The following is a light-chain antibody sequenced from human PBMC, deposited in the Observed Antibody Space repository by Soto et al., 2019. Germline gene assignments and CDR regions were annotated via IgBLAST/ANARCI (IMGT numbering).Light chain of an antibody. V-gene: IGLV2-11*01. CDR3: CSCAGSTP. CDR2: DVN. J-gene: IGLJ2*01. CDR1: SSDVGGSDY. Sequence: QSVLTQPRSVSGSPGQSVAISCTGSSSDVGGSDYVSWYQQHPGKAPRLIIYDVNKRPSGVPDRFSGSKSGNTASLIIAGLQAEDEADYYCCSCAGSTPFGGGTKLTVL.